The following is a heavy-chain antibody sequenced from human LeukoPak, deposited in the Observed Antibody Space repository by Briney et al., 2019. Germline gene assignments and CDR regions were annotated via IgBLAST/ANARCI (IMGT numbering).Heavy chain of an antibody. CDR1: GYTFTSYD. J-gene: IGHJ4*02. CDR3: ARVKRERIAAAERRNGWNY. V-gene: IGHV1-8*01. CDR2: MDPKSGNT. D-gene: IGHD6-13*01. Sequence: ASVKVSCKASGYTFTSYDVNWVRQATGQGLEWMGWMDPKSGNTGYVQKFQGRLTMTRNTSITTAYMELSSLRSEDTAVYYCARVKRERIAAAERRNGWNYWGQGTLVAVSS.